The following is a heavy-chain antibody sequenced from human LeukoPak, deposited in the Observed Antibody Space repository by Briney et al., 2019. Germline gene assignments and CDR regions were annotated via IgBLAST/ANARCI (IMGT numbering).Heavy chain of an antibody. V-gene: IGHV3-7*01. CDR1: GFTFSRYW. D-gene: IGHD3-10*02. CDR3: AKPMFGEIPGTFDY. Sequence: GGSLRLSCAASGFTFSRYWMTWVRQAPGKGLEWVANINQDGSNKYYADSVKGRFTISRDNSKNTLYLQMNSLRAEDTAVYYCAKPMFGEIPGTFDYWGQGTLVTVSS. CDR2: INQDGSNK. J-gene: IGHJ4*02.